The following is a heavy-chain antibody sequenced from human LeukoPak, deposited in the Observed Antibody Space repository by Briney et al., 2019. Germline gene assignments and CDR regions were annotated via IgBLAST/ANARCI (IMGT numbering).Heavy chain of an antibody. CDR2: INPNSGGT. V-gene: IGHV1-2*02. CDR1: GYTFTASY. D-gene: IGHD1-26*01. CDR3: ARTSGSYSNFDY. Sequence: ASVKVSCKASGYTFTASYMHWVRQAPGQGPEWMGWINPNSGGTRSAQKFQGRVTMTRDTSITTAYMELSRLTSDDTAVYYCARTSGSYSNFDYWGQGTLVTVSS. J-gene: IGHJ4*02.